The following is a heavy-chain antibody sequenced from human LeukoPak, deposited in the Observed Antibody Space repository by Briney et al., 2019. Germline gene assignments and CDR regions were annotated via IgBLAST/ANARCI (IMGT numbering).Heavy chain of an antibody. V-gene: IGHV3-30-3*01. CDR2: ISYDGSNK. Sequence: GGSLRLSCAASGFTFSSYAMHWVRQAPGKGLEWVAVISYDGSNKYYADSVKGRFTISRDNSKNTLYLQMNSLRAEDTAVYYCAKDRLPYSSGWESFDYWGQGTLVTVSS. CDR1: GFTFSSYA. D-gene: IGHD6-19*01. CDR3: AKDRLPYSSGWESFDY. J-gene: IGHJ4*02.